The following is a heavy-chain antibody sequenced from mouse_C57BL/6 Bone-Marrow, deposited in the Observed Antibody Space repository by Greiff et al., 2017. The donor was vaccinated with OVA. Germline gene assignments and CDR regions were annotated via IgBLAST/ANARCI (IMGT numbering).Heavy chain of an antibody. J-gene: IGHJ2*01. Sequence: EVQGVESGGGLVKPGGSLKLSCAASGFTFSSYAMSWVRQTPEKRLEWVATISDGGSYTYYPDNVKGRFTISRDNAKNNLYLQMSHLKSEDTAMYYCARVVLFWDYWGQGTTLTVSS. CDR2: ISDGGSYT. CDR3: ARVVLFWDY. V-gene: IGHV5-4*01. CDR1: GFTFSSYA.